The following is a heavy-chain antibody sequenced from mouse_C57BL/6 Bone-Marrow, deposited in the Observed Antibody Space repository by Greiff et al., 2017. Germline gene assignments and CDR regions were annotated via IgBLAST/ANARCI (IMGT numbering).Heavy chain of an antibody. D-gene: IGHD1-1*01. CDR3: ARDYGSSYWYFDV. V-gene: IGHV1-85*01. CDR2: IYPRDGST. J-gene: IGHJ1*03. CDR1: GYTFTSYD. Sequence: VQLQESGPELVKPGASVKLSCKASGYTFTSYDINWVKQRPGQGLEWIGWIYPRDGSTKYNEKFKGKATLTVDTSSSTAYMELHSLQSEDSAVFFWARDYGSSYWYFDVWGTGTTVTVSS.